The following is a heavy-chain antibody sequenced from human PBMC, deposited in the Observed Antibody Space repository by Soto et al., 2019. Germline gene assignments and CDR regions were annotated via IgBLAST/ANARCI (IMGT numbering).Heavy chain of an antibody. CDR3: ANDGSVTKGLDWYFDL. J-gene: IGHJ2*01. CDR2: ISGSGGST. D-gene: IGHD4-17*01. V-gene: IGHV3-23*01. CDR1: GFTFSSYA. Sequence: EVQLLESGGGLVQPGGSLRLSCAASGFTFSSYAMSWVRQAPGKGLEWVSAISGSGGSTYYADSVKGRFTISRDNSKNTRYLQMNSRRAEDTAVYYCANDGSVTKGLDWYFDLWGRGTLVTVSA.